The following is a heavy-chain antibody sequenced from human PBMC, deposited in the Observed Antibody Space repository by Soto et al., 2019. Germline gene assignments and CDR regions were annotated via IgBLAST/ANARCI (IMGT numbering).Heavy chain of an antibody. CDR2: IIPIFGTA. CDR3: ARDAGTTEDYYYGMDV. Sequence: ASVKVSCKASGGTFSSYAISWVRQAPGQGLEWMGGIIPIFGTANYAQKFQGRVTITADESTSTAYMELSRLRSEDTAVYYCARDAGTTEDYYYGMDVWGQGTTVTVSS. J-gene: IGHJ6*02. V-gene: IGHV1-69*13. CDR1: GGTFSSYA. D-gene: IGHD1-1*01.